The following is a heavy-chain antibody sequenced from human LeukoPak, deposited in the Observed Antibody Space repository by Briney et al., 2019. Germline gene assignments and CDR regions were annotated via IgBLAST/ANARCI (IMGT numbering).Heavy chain of an antibody. V-gene: IGHV4-34*01. Sequence: SETLSLTCAVYGGSFSGYYWSWIRQPPGKGLEWIGEINHSGSTNYNPSLKSRVTISVDTSKNQFSLKLSSVTAADTAVYYCARANYYDSSAPGAFDIWGQGTMVTVSS. CDR1: GGSFSGYY. CDR2: INHSGST. CDR3: ARANYYDSSAPGAFDI. D-gene: IGHD3-22*01. J-gene: IGHJ3*02.